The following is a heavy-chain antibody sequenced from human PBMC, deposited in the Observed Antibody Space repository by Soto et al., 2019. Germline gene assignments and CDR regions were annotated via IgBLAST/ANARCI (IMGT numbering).Heavy chain of an antibody. CDR1: GGSISSSSYY. Sequence: QLQLQESGPGLVKPSETLSLTCTVSGGSISSSSYYWGWIRQPPGKGLERIGSIYYSGSTYYNPSLKSRVTISVDTSKNQFSLKLSSVTAADTAVYYCARGVGAKNYWGQGTLVTVSS. CDR3: ARGVGAKNY. CDR2: IYYSGST. J-gene: IGHJ4*02. V-gene: IGHV4-39*01. D-gene: IGHD1-26*01.